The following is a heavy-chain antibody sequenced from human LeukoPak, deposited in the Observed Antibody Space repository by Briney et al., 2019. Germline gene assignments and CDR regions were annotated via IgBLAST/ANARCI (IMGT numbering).Heavy chain of an antibody. CDR1: GYTFTGYY. CDR3: ARSEDEMGAFDI. Sequence: ASVKVSCKASGYTFTGYYMHWVRQAPGQGLDWMGWINPSGGSTSYAQKFQGRVTMTRDMSTSTVYMELSSLRSEDTAVYYCARSEDEMGAFDIWGQGTMVTVSS. V-gene: IGHV1-46*01. J-gene: IGHJ3*02. D-gene: IGHD5-24*01. CDR2: INPSGGST.